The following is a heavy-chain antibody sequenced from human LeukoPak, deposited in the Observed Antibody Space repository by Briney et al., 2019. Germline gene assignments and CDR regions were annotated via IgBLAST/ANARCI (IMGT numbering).Heavy chain of an antibody. V-gene: IGHV1-18*01. CDR1: GYTFTSYG. Sequence: ASVKVSCKASGYTFTSYGISWVRQAPGQGLEWMGWISAYNGNTNYAQKLQGRVTMTTDTFTSTAYMELRSLRSDDTAVYYCARGSILGYFDWLLRGDPNRYTRDYYYYGMDVWGQGTTVTVSS. J-gene: IGHJ6*02. CDR2: ISAYNGNT. D-gene: IGHD3-9*01. CDR3: ARGSILGYFDWLLRGDPNRYTRDYYYYGMDV.